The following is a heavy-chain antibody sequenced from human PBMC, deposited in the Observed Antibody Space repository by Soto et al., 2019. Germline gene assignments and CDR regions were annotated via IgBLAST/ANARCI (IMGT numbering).Heavy chain of an antibody. V-gene: IGHV3-30-3*01. Sequence: GGSLRLSCAASGFTFSSYAMHWVRQAPGKGLEWVAVISYDGSNKYYADSVKGRFTISRDNSKNTLYLQMNSLSAEDTAVYYCARAYEGDYFDYWGQGTLVTVSS. CDR2: ISYDGSNK. D-gene: IGHD3-16*01. CDR1: GFTFSSYA. J-gene: IGHJ4*02. CDR3: ARAYEGDYFDY.